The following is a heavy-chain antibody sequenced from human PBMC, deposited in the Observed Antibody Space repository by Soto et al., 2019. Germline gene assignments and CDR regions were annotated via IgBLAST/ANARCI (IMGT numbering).Heavy chain of an antibody. J-gene: IGHJ5*02. CDR1: GFTVSSNY. CDR3: ARVISRGNWFDP. D-gene: IGHD3-10*01. V-gene: IGHV3-53*01. CDR2: IYSGGST. Sequence: EVQLVESGGGLVQPGGSLRLSCAASGFTVSSNYMSWVRQAPGKGLEWVSVIYSGGSTYYADSVKGRFTISRDNSKNTLYLQMNSLRAEDTAVYYCARVISRGNWFDPRGQGTLVTVSS.